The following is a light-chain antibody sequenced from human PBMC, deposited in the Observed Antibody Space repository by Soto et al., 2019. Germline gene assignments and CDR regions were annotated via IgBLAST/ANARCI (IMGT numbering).Light chain of an antibody. V-gene: IGKV3-20*01. Sequence: EIVLTQSPATLSLSPGERATLSCRASQSIASIYLAWYQQKPGQAPRLLIYGAATRATGIPDRFSGSGSGTDFTLTISRLEPEDFAVYYCQQYVSSWTFGQGTKVDIK. CDR2: GAA. CDR3: QQYVSSWT. CDR1: QSIASIY. J-gene: IGKJ1*01.